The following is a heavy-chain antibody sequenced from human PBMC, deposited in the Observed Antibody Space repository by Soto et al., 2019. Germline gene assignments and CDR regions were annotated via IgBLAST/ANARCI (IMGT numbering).Heavy chain of an antibody. CDR3: ASRFVEAATRTDFDY. D-gene: IGHD2-15*01. V-gene: IGHV1-69*12. Sequence: QVQLVQSGAEVKKPGSSVKVSCKASGGTFSSYAISWVRQAPGQGLEWMGGIIPIFGTANYAQKFQGRVTITADESTSTAHMELSSLRSEDTAVYDCASRFVEAATRTDFDYWGQGTLVTVSS. J-gene: IGHJ4*02. CDR2: IIPIFGTA. CDR1: GGTFSSYA.